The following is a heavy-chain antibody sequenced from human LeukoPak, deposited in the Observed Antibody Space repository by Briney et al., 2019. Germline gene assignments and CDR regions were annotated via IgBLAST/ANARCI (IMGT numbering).Heavy chain of an antibody. CDR3: ARKDGDL. CDR2: IYYSGST. CDR1: GGSISSYY. J-gene: IGHJ5*02. Sequence: PSETLSLTCTVSGGSISSYYWSWIRQPPGKGLEWIGYIYYSGSTNYNPSLKSRLTISLDTSKNQVSLRLSSVTAADTAVYHCARKDGDLWGQGTLVTVSS. V-gene: IGHV4-59*08.